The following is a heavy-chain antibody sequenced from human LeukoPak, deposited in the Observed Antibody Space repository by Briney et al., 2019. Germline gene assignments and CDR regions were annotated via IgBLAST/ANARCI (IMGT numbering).Heavy chain of an antibody. CDR3: ASLTVMWYYFDY. CDR2: IRYDGNNK. CDR1: GFTFSNYG. V-gene: IGHV3-30*02. D-gene: IGHD2-21*01. Sequence: PGGSLRLSCAASGFTFSNYGMHWVRQAPGKGLEWVAFIRYDGNNKYYTDSVKGRFTISRDNSKNTLYLQMNSLRTEDTAVYYCASLTVMWYYFDYWGQGTLVTVSS. J-gene: IGHJ4*02.